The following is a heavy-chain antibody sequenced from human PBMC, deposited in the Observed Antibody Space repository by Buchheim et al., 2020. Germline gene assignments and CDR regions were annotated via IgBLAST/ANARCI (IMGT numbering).Heavy chain of an antibody. CDR3: ANLYVDVAFDFDY. V-gene: IGHV3-30*18. CDR1: GFTFSSYG. Sequence: QVQLVESGGGVVQPGRSLRLSCAASGFTFSSYGMHWVRQAPGKGLEWVAVISYDGSNKYYADSVKGRFSISRDNSKNTRSLQMNSLRAEDTAVYYCANLYVDVAFDFDYWGQGTL. D-gene: IGHD5/OR15-5a*01. CDR2: ISYDGSNK. J-gene: IGHJ4*02.